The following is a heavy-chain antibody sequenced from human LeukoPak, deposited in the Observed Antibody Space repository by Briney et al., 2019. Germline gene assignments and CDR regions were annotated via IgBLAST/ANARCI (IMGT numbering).Heavy chain of an antibody. V-gene: IGHV1-2*02. Sequence: ASVKVSCKASGYTFTGYYMHWVRQAPGQGLEWMGWINPNSGGTNYAQKFQGRVTMTRDTSISTAYMELSRLRSDDTAVYYCARGGAPHYYYYCMDVWGKGTTVTVSS. CDR2: INPNSGGT. J-gene: IGHJ6*03. CDR1: GYTFTGYY. CDR3: ARGGAPHYYYYCMDV.